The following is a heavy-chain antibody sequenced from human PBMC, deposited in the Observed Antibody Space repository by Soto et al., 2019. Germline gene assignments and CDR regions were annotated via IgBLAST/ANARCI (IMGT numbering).Heavy chain of an antibody. CDR3: ARCIMITFGGVIVYYYYMDV. V-gene: IGHV4-39*01. Sequence: SETLSLTCTVSGGSISSSSYYWGWIRQPPGKGLEWIGSIYYSGSTYYNPSLKSRVTISVDTSKNQFSLKLSSVTAADTAVYYCARCIMITFGGVIVYYYYMDVWGKGTTVTVSS. CDR1: GGSISSSSYY. CDR2: IYYSGST. D-gene: IGHD3-16*02. J-gene: IGHJ6*03.